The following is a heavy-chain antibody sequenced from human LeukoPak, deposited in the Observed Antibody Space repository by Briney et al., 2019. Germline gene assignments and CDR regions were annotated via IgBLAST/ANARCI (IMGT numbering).Heavy chain of an antibody. Sequence: SETLSLTCTVSGGSLSSYYWSWIRQPPGKGLEWIGYIYYSGSTNYNPSLKSRVTISVDTSKNQFSLKLSSVTAADTAVYYCARGAPYSSSWYRWGQGTLVTVSS. V-gene: IGHV4-59*01. D-gene: IGHD6-13*01. CDR2: IYYSGST. CDR3: ARGAPYSSSWYR. CDR1: GGSLSSYY. J-gene: IGHJ5*02.